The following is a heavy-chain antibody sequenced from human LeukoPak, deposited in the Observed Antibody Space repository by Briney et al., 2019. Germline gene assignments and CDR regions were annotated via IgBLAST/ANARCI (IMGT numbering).Heavy chain of an antibody. Sequence: GRSLRLSCAASGFTFSSYGMHGVRQAPGKGLEWVALIWYDGSNKYYADSVKGRFTISRDNSKNTVYLQMNSLRAEDTAVYYCASRRGGIVGDYWGQGTLVTVSS. CDR3: ASRRGGIVGDY. CDR1: GFTFSSYG. CDR2: IWYDGSNK. D-gene: IGHD2-15*01. V-gene: IGHV3-33*01. J-gene: IGHJ4*02.